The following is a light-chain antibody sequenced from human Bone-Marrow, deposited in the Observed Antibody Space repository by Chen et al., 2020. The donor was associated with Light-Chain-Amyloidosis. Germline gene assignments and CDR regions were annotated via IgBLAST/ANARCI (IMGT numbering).Light chain of an antibody. Sequence: QSALTQPASVSGSPGQSITISCTGTSSDVGGDNHVSWYQQHPDKAPKLMIYEVTNRPSWVPDRFSGSKSDNTASLTISGLQPEDEPDYFCRSYTITNTLVFGSGTRVTVL. CDR1: SSDVGGDNH. J-gene: IGLJ1*01. CDR3: RSYTITNTLV. CDR2: EVT. V-gene: IGLV2-14*01.